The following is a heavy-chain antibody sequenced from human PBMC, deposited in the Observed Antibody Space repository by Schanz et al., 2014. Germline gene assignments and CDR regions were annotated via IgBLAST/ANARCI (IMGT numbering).Heavy chain of an antibody. D-gene: IGHD5-18*01. CDR1: GFTFRSHG. CDR2: ISYDGNNK. CDR3: AREMDTAIGDY. J-gene: IGHJ4*02. Sequence: QVQLVESGGGVVQPGRSLRLSCAASGFTFRSHGMHWVRQAPGKGLEWVALISYDGNNKFYTDPVKGRFTISRDNSRNTLYLEIDTLRPEDTAVYFCAREMDTAIGDYWGQGTLVTVSS. V-gene: IGHV3-30*03.